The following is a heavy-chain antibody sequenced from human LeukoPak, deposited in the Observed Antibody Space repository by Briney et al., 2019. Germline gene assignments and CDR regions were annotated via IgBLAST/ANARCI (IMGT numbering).Heavy chain of an antibody. D-gene: IGHD2-2*01. CDR3: ARHPRRYCSSTSCYGRGWFDP. V-gene: IGHV4-34*01. Sequence: SETLSLTCAVYGGSFSGYYWSWIRQPPGKGLEWIGEINHSGSTNYNPSLKSRVTISVDTSKNQFSLKLSSVTAADTAVYYCARHPRRYCSSTSCYGRGWFDPWGQGTLVTVSS. CDR1: GGSFSGYY. J-gene: IGHJ5*02. CDR2: INHSGST.